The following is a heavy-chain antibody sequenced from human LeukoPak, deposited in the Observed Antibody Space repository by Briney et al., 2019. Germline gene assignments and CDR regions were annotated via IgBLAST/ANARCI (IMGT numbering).Heavy chain of an antibody. J-gene: IGHJ6*03. Sequence: ASVKVSCKASGYSFTGHYIHWVRQAPGQGLEWMGWLNPNSGGTNYAQKFQGRVTMTRDTSISTAYMELSRLRSDDTAVYYCARNDYYDFWSGYSHYYYYYMDVWGKGTTVTVSS. CDR2: LNPNSGGT. V-gene: IGHV1-2*02. D-gene: IGHD3-3*01. CDR1: GYSFTGHY. CDR3: ARNDYYDFWSGYSHYYYYYMDV.